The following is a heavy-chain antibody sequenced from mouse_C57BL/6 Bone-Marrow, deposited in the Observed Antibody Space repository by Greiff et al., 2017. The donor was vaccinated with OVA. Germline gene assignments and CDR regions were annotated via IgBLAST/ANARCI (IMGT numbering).Heavy chain of an antibody. CDR2: IDPANGNT. CDR3: APHSYGSSYGDFDY. CDR1: GFNIKNTY. Sequence: EVQLQESVAELVRPGASVKLSCTASGFNIKNTYMHWVKQRPEQGLEWIGRIDPANGNTKYAPKFQGKATITADTSSNTAYLQLSSLTSEDTAIYYCAPHSYGSSYGDFDYWGQGTTLTVSS. J-gene: IGHJ2*01. D-gene: IGHD1-1*01. V-gene: IGHV14-3*01.